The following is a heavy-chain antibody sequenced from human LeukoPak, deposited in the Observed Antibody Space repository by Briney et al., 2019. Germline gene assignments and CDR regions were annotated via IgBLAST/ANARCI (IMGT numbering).Heavy chain of an antibody. D-gene: IGHD3-10*01. CDR1: GGSISSYY. CDR2: IYYSGST. Sequence: SETLSLTCSVSGGSISSYYWSWIRQPPGKGLEWIGYIYYSGSTNYNPSLKSRVTTSVDTSKNQFSLNLRSVTAADTAVYYCARIHYYGLGIDYWGQGTLVTVSS. CDR3: ARIHYYGLGIDY. J-gene: IGHJ4*02. V-gene: IGHV4-59*12.